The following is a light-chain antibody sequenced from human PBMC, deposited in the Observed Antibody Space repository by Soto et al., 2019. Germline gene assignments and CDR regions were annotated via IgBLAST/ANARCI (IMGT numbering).Light chain of an antibody. CDR1: QSVLYSSNNKNY. J-gene: IGKJ3*01. CDR2: WAS. CDR3: QQYYSSPLT. Sequence: DIVMTQSPDSLAVSLGERATINCKSSQSVLYSSNNKNYLAWYQQKPGHPPKLLIYWASTRESGVPDRFSGSGCGTDFPLTISSLPAEDVAVYYCQQYYSSPLTFGPGTKVDIK. V-gene: IGKV4-1*01.